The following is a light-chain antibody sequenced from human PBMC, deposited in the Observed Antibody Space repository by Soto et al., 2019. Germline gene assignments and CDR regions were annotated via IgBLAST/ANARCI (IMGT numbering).Light chain of an antibody. J-gene: IGLJ1*01. Sequence: QSALTQPPSASGSPGQSVTISCTGTRSDVGGYNYVSWYQQHPGKAPKLMIYEVSKRPSGVPDRFSGSKSGNTASLTVSGLQAEDEADYYCCSYAGSNNYVFGTGTKLTVL. V-gene: IGLV2-8*01. CDR3: CSYAGSNNYV. CDR1: RSDVGGYNY. CDR2: EVS.